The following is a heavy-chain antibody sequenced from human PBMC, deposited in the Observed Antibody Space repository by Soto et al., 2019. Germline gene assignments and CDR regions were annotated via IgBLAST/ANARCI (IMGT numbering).Heavy chain of an antibody. Sequence: QLQESGPGLVEPSGTLSLTCAVSRGSMSSSDWWCWVRQAPGKGLESIGETYHSGNTNYNPSLKSRVTLSVDNSKNQFSLTLTSVTAADTGVYYCATWGSTAFDIWGQGTMVTVSS. CDR3: ATWGSTAFDI. J-gene: IGHJ3*02. CDR1: RGSMSSSDW. V-gene: IGHV4-4*02. D-gene: IGHD3-16*01. CDR2: TYHSGNT.